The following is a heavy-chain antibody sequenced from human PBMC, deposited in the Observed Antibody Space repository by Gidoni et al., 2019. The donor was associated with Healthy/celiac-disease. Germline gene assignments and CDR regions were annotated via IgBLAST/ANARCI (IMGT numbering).Heavy chain of an antibody. J-gene: IGHJ5*02. CDR3: ARGTAVAGAYNWFDP. D-gene: IGHD6-19*01. Sequence: QVQLVQSGAEVKKPGASVKVSCKASGYTFTSYGISWVRQAPGQGLEWMGWISAYNGNTNDAQKLQGRVTMNTDTSTSTAYMELRSLRSDDTAVYYCARGTAVAGAYNWFDPWGQGTLVTVSS. CDR2: ISAYNGNT. CDR1: GYTFTSYG. V-gene: IGHV1-18*01.